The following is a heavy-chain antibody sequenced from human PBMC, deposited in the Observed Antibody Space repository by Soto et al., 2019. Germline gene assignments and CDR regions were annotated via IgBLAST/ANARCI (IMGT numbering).Heavy chain of an antibody. Sequence: ASVKVSCKASGGTFSSYAISWVRQAPGQGLEWMGGIIPTFGTANYAQKFQGRVTITADESTSTAYMELSSLRSEDTAVYYCARAHANLIAARLNYYYGMDVWGQGTTVTVSS. J-gene: IGHJ6*02. V-gene: IGHV1-69*13. D-gene: IGHD6-6*01. CDR3: ARAHANLIAARLNYYYGMDV. CDR1: GGTFSSYA. CDR2: IIPTFGTA.